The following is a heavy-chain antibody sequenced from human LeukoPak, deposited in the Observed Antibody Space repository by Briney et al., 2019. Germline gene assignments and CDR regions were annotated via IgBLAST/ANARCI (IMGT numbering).Heavy chain of an antibody. D-gene: IGHD1-14*01. J-gene: IGHJ5*02. CDR1: AGSISSSVYY. CDR3: ARDKLLGPEYNWFDP. CDR2: IHHSGNT. V-gene: IGHV4-39*07. Sequence: KSSETLSLTCTVSAGSISSSVYYWGWVRQPPGKGLEWIGSIHHSGNTFYNPSLRSRVTISVDTSKSQFSLELTSVTAADTAVYYCARDKLLGPEYNWFDPWGQGTLVTVSS.